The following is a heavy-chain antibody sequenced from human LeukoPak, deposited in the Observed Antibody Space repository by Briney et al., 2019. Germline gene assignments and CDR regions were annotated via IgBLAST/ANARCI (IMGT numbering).Heavy chain of an antibody. CDR1: GVSISGYY. V-gene: IGHV4-59*01. D-gene: IGHD6-19*01. CDR3: ARMWDSSADY. CDR2: IFSSGST. J-gene: IGHJ4*02. Sequence: SETLSLTCTVSGVSISGYYWSWIRQPPGKGLEWIGYIFSSGSTNYNPSLKSRVTISVDASKNQFSLKLDSVTAADTAVYYCARMWDSSADYWGQGTLVTVSS.